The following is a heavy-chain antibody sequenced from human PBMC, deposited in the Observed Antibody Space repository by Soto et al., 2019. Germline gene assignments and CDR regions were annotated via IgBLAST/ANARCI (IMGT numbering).Heavy chain of an antibody. V-gene: IGHV3-15*01. J-gene: IGHJ4*02. Sequence: GGSLRLSCAASGFTFSNAWMSWVRQAPGKGLEWVGRIKSKTDGGTTDYAAPVKGRFTISRDDSKNTLYLQMNSLKTEDTAFYYCTHGYDSSGYYYYWGQGTLVTVSS. CDR2: IKSKTDGGTT. D-gene: IGHD3-22*01. CDR1: GFTFSNAW. CDR3: THGYDSSGYYYY.